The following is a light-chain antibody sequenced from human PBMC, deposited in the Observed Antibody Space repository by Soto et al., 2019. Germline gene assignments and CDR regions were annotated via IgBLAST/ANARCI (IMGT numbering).Light chain of an antibody. CDR2: GAS. Sequence: EIVMTQSPATLSVSLGDRATLSCRASQSVTTYLAWYQQKPGQAPRLLIYGASTRATGIPARFSGSGSETEFTLTISSLQSEDFAFYYCQQYNSWPPSYTFGQGTKLEIK. V-gene: IGKV3-15*01. CDR3: QQYNSWPPSYT. J-gene: IGKJ2*01. CDR1: QSVTTY.